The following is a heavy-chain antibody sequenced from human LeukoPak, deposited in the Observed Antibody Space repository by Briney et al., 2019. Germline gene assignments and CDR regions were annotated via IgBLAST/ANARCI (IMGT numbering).Heavy chain of an antibody. CDR3: ARGGYYWGA. Sequence: GGSLRLSCAASGFTFSSYWMSWVRQAPGKGLEWVASIKEDGSEQYYVDSVKGRFTISRDNAKSSLYLQMNSLRAEDMAVYYCARGGYYWGAWGQGTLVTVSS. CDR2: IKEDGSEQ. J-gene: IGHJ5*02. D-gene: IGHD1-1*01. V-gene: IGHV3-7*01. CDR1: GFTFSSYW.